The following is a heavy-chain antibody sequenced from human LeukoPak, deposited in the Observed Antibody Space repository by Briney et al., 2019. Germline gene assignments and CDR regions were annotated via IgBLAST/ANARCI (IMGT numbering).Heavy chain of an antibody. V-gene: IGHV3-11*01. CDR3: AEGLGGGPAGNFGVGLFDP. CDR2: ISSSGSTI. D-gene: IGHD3-3*01. CDR1: GFTFSDYY. J-gene: IGHJ5*01. Sequence: GGSLRLSCAASGFTFSDYYMSWIRQAPGKGLEWVSYISSSGSTIYYADSVKGRFTISRDNAKNSLYLQMNSLRAEDTAVYYWAEGLGGGPAGNFGVGLFDPRGQGTLVTGSS.